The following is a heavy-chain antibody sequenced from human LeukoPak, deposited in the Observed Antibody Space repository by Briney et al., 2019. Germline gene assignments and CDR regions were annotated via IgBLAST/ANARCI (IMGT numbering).Heavy chain of an antibody. V-gene: IGHV4-59*01. CDR2: VHYSGTT. Sequence: PSETLSLTCTVSGGSISSYYWSWIRQPPGKGLEWIGYVHYSGTTNYNPSLKSRVTISVDTSKNQFSLKLGSVTAADTAVYYCARLHPGGGWGQGVLVTVSS. CDR1: GGSISSYY. CDR3: ARLHPGGG. J-gene: IGHJ4*02. D-gene: IGHD4-11*01.